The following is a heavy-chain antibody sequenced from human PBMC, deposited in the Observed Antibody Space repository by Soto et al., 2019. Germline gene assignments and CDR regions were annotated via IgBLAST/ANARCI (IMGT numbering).Heavy chain of an antibody. Sequence: SETLSLTCAVYGGSFSGYYWSWIRQPPGKGLEWIGEINHSGSTNYNPSLKSRVTISVDTSKNQFSLKLSSVTAADTAVYYCARLNELRYFDWLLRQGWGHFDYWGQGTLVTVSS. V-gene: IGHV4-34*01. CDR3: ARLNELRYFDWLLRQGWGHFDY. D-gene: IGHD3-9*01. J-gene: IGHJ4*02. CDR2: INHSGST. CDR1: GGSFSGYY.